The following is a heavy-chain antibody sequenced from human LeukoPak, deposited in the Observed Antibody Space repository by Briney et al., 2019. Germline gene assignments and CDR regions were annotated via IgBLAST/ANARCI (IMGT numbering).Heavy chain of an antibody. J-gene: IGHJ3*02. D-gene: IGHD5-24*01. CDR1: GYTFTGYY. V-gene: IGHV1-2*06. CDR3: ARVGDGLNDAFDI. Sequence: ASVKVSCKASGYTFTGYYMNWVRQAPGQGLEWMGRINPNSGGTNYAQKFQGRVTMTRDTSISTAYMELSRLRSDDTAMYYCARVGDGLNDAFDIWGQGTMVTVSS. CDR2: INPNSGGT.